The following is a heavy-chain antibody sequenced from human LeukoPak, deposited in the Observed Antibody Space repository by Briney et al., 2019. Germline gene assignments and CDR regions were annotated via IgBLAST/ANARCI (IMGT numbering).Heavy chain of an antibody. J-gene: IGHJ4*02. V-gene: IGHV4-39*01. CDR2: AYYSGST. D-gene: IGHD2-15*01. Sequence: SETLSLTCTVSGGSVSSSSYYWGWIRQPPGKGLEWIGSAYYSGSTYYNPSLKSRVTISVDTSKNQFSLKLSSVTAADTAAYYCARGYCSVGSCSAIGVFDSWGPGTLVTVSS. CDR1: GGSVSSSSYY. CDR3: ARGYCSVGSCSAIGVFDS.